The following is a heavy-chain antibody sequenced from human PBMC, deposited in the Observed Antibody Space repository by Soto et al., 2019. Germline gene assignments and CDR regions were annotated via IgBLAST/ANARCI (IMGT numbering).Heavy chain of an antibody. CDR1: GASISSYY. D-gene: IGHD3-3*01. Sequence: SETLSLTCTVSGASISSYYWSWIRQPPGKGLEWIGYIYYSGSTNYNPSLKSRVTISIDTSKNQFSLKLSSVTAADTAVYYCARTYYDFWSGYWRWGDPWGQVTLVTVS. CDR2: IYYSGST. J-gene: IGHJ5*02. V-gene: IGHV4-59*01. CDR3: ARTYYDFWSGYWRWGDP.